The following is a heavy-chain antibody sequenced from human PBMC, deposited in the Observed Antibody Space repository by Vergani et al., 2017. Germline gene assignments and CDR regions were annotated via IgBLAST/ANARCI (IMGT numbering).Heavy chain of an antibody. CDR1: GASISSYF. Sequence: VQLQESGPGLLKPSETLPLTCSVSGASISSYFWSWIRQPAGKGLEWLGRVHTAGTAYYNPSLRTRVRLSADLSQSQFSLKMTSLTAADTAVYFCARDXWDNDGPRSWFAPWGQGILVTVSS. J-gene: IGHJ5*02. CDR3: ARDXWDNDGPRSWFAP. D-gene: IGHD5-24*01. CDR2: VHTAGTA. V-gene: IGHV4-4*07.